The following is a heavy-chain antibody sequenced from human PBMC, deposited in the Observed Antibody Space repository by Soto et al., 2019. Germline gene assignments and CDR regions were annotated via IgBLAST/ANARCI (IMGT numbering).Heavy chain of an antibody. Sequence: GGSLRLSCAASGFTFSSYWMSWVRQAPGKGLEWVANLKQDGSEKYYVDSVKGRFTISRDNAKNSLYLQMNSLRAEDTAVYYCARDYEDIVVVPAAYPSWFDPWGQGTLVTVSS. J-gene: IGHJ5*02. D-gene: IGHD2-2*01. V-gene: IGHV3-7*01. CDR3: ARDYEDIVVVPAAYPSWFDP. CDR2: LKQDGSEK. CDR1: GFTFSSYW.